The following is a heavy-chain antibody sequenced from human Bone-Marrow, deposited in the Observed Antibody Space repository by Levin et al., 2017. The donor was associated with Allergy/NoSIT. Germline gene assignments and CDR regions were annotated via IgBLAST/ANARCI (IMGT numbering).Heavy chain of an antibody. CDR1: GDSVSSNSAA. V-gene: IGHV6-1*01. CDR2: TYYTSRWYN. CDR3: GSGSRWNYGALDS. Sequence: SQTLSLTCGVSGDSVSSNSAAWNWIRQSPSRGLEWLGRTYYTSRWYNDYAVSMQSRLTINADTSKNQVSLHLNSVTPDDTAVYYCGSGSRWNYGALDSWGQGSLVTVSS. D-gene: IGHD1-7*01. J-gene: IGHJ4*02.